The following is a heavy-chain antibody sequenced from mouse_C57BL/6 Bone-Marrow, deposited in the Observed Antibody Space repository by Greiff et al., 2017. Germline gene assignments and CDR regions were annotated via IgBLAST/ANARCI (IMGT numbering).Heavy chain of an antibody. D-gene: IGHD2-2*01. V-gene: IGHV1-59*01. CDR3: ARSYGYGRYWYIDV. CDR2: IDPSDSYT. J-gene: IGHJ1*03. Sequence: QVQLQQPGAELVRPGTSVKLSCKASGYTFTSYWMHWVKQRPGQGLEWIGVIDPSDSYTNYNQKFKGKATLTVDTSSSTAYMQLSSLTSEDSAVYYCARSYGYGRYWYIDVWGTGTAVTVTS. CDR1: GYTFTSYW.